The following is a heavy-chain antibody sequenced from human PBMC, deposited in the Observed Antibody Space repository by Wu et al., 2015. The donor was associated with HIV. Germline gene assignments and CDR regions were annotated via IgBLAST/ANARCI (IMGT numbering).Heavy chain of an antibody. CDR3: AREGEEKKSDRSGYYAYLQI. Sequence: QVQLVQSGAEVKKPGSSVKVSCKASGDTFSRSGFSWVRQVPGQGFEWMGRIIPIHGAANYAQKFEGRVTITADESTSTAYMDLSSLTSEDTAVYYCAREGEEKKSDRSGYYAYLQIWGQGSQVTVSS. J-gene: IGHJ1*01. CDR1: GDTFSRSG. D-gene: IGHD3-22*01. CDR2: IIPIHGAA. V-gene: IGHV1-69*11.